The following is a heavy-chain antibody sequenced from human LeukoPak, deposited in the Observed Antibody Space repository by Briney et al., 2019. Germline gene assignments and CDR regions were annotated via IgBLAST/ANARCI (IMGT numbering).Heavy chain of an antibody. J-gene: IGHJ4*02. D-gene: IGHD3-3*01. Sequence: ASVKVSCKASGYTFTSYAMNWVRQAPGQGLEWMGWINTNTGNPTYAQGFTGRFVFSLDTSVSTAYLQISSLKAEDTAVYYCARDHSTYYDFWSGYYLDYWGQGTLVTVS. V-gene: IGHV7-4-1*02. CDR2: INTNTGNP. CDR3: ARDHSTYYDFWSGYYLDY. CDR1: GYTFTSYA.